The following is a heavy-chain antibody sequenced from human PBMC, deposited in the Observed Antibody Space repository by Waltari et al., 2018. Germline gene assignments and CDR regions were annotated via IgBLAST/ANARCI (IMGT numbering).Heavy chain of an antibody. CDR1: NFKFEIRFLNYA. D-gene: IGHD3-3*01. CDR2: ITGSGNKT. V-gene: IGHV3-23*04. Sequence: EVRLVQSGGGLVQPGGSMRLSCVASNFKFEIRFLNYAMTWVRQAPGEGLDWVAAITGSGNKTYYADSVKGRFTISRDNSQDTVFLDMTNVKAEDTAVYFCVKDGYEFWSGYYNAWGQGTVVAVSS. CDR3: VKDGYEFWSGYYNA. J-gene: IGHJ5*02.